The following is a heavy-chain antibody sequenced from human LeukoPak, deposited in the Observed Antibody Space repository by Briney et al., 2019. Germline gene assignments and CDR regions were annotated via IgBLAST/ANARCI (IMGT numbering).Heavy chain of an antibody. CDR2: ITSGSSTV. D-gene: IGHD3-16*02. V-gene: IGHV3-48*02. CDR3: ARGRLSYNWFDP. CDR1: GFTFSTYS. Sequence: PGGSLRLSCVASGFTFSTYSTNWVRQAPGKGLEWVSYITSGSSTVYYADSVKGRFTISRDNAKNSLYLQMNSLRDEDTAVYYCARGRLSYNWFDPWGQGTLVTVSS. J-gene: IGHJ5*02.